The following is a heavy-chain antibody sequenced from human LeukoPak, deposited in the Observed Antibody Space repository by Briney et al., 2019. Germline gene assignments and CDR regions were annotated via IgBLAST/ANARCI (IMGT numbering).Heavy chain of an antibody. Sequence: SETLSLTCIVSGYSISSDYCWGWIRPAPGKGLEWIGSISHRGSPYYNPSLQSRVTMSADTPNNQFSLRLSSVTAADTAVYYCARDGGFYYTASPNSWFDPWGQGILVTVSS. CDR3: ARDGGFYYTASPNSWFDP. J-gene: IGHJ5*02. D-gene: IGHD2-15*01. CDR1: GYSISSDYC. CDR2: ISHRGSP. V-gene: IGHV4-38-2*02.